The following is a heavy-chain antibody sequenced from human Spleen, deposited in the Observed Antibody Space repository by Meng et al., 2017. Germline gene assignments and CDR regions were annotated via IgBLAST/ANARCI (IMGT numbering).Heavy chain of an antibody. CDR1: GFTFSNYS. J-gene: IGHJ4*02. CDR3: VEGSATLVY. Sequence: QVQLLESGEGVVQPGSSLRLSCAASGFTFSNYSMHWVRQAPGKGLEWVAVISDDGSNKYYTDSVKGRFTISRDNSKNTLYLQMNSLRAEDTAVYYCVEGSATLVYWGQGTLVTVSS. D-gene: IGHD5-24*01. V-gene: IGHV3-30-3*01. CDR2: ISDDGSNK.